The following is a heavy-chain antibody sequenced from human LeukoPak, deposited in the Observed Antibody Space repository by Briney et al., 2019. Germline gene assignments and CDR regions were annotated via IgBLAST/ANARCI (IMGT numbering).Heavy chain of an antibody. V-gene: IGHV3-74*01. J-gene: IGHJ4*02. CDR2: INSDGSST. CDR1: GFTFSSYW. D-gene: IGHD1-26*01. Sequence: GGSLRLSCAASGFTFSSYWMHWVRQAPVKGLVWVSRINSDGSSTSYADSVKGRFTISRDNAKNTLYLQMNSLRAEDTAVYYCAREGVGATTASHFDYWGQGTLVTVSS. CDR3: AREGVGATTASHFDY.